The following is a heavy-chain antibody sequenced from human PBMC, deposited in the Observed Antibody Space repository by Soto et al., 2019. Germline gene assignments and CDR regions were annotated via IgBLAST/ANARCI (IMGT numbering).Heavy chain of an antibody. J-gene: IGHJ6*02. Sequence: QVQLVQSGAEVKKPGSSVKVSCKASGGTFSSYAISWVRQAPGQGLEWMGGIIPIFGTANYAQKFQGRVTITADESTSTAYMELSSLRSEDTAVYYCARADSSTSGWVDDSFCYYYYGMDVWGQGTTVTVSS. CDR1: GGTFSSYA. CDR2: IIPIFGTA. CDR3: ARADSSTSGWVDDSFCYYYYGMDV. D-gene: IGHD2-2*01. V-gene: IGHV1-69*01.